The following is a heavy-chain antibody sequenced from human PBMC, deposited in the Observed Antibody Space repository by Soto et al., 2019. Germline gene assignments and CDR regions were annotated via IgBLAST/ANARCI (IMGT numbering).Heavy chain of an antibody. D-gene: IGHD3-9*01. CDR3: AHIPNYDILTGHHFDY. V-gene: IGHV2-5*02. J-gene: IGHJ4*02. CDR1: GVSPRTCWVG. Sequence: GSCPTLVNPPQTPPLTRPLSGVSPRTCWVGVGLVPPPPGKALEWLALIYWDDDKRYSPSLKSRLTITKDTSKNQVVLTMTNMDPVDTATYYCAHIPNYDILTGHHFDYWGQGTLVTVSS. CDR2: IYWDDDK.